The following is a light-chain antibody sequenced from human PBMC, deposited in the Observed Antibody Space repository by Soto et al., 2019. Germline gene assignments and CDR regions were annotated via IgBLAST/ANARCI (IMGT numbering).Light chain of an antibody. CDR1: QSVLYSSNNKNY. CDR3: QLYYSTPYT. V-gene: IGKV4-1*01. CDR2: WAS. J-gene: IGKJ2*01. Sequence: DIVMTQSPDSLAVSLGERATLNCKSSQSVLYSSNNKNYLAWYQQKPGQPPKLLIYWASTRESGVPDRFSGSGSGTDFTLTISILQAEDVAVYYCQLYYSTPYTFGQGTKLEIK.